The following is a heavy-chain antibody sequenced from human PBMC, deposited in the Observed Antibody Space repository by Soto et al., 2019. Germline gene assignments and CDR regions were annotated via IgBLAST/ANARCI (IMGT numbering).Heavy chain of an antibody. Sequence: QLTLKESGPTLVKPTQTLTLTCTVSGFSLSTTGVGVGWIRQDPGKARDYLAIIFWDDDKYYRPPLKSRITITKDTSENQAVLTLTDVAPGDTGKYYCAYRRLQGATYFDLWGRGTIVTVSS. J-gene: IGHJ2*01. CDR3: AYRRLQGATYFDL. CDR2: IFWDDDK. CDR1: GFSLSTTGVG. V-gene: IGHV2-5*02. D-gene: IGHD3-16*01.